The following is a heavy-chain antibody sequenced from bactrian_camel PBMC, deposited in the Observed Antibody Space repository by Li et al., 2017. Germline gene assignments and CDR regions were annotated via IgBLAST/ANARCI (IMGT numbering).Heavy chain of an antibody. CDR2: LDSDGNT. Sequence: HVQLVESGGGSVQAGGSLRLSCVVTGNSARSYCMVWFRQTPGKLREGVAVLDSDGNTGYDESVKGRFTISRDSAKNTVYLLMNSLKPEDTAVYYCVKPNPDARGGFDHWGQGTQVT. D-gene: IGHD1*01. V-gene: IGHV3S53*01. CDR1: GNSARSYC. J-gene: IGHJ4*01. CDR3: VKPNPDARGGFDH.